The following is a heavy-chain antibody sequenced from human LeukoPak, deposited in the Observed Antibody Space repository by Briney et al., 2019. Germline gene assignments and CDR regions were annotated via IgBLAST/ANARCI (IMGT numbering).Heavy chain of an antibody. CDR2: IYYSGST. CDR3: ARFRGSSWPNRKYYFDY. V-gene: IGHV4-39*07. CDR1: GGSISSSSYY. J-gene: IGHJ4*02. D-gene: IGHD2-15*01. Sequence: SETLSLTCTVSGGSISSSSYYWGWIRQPPGKGLEWIGSIYYSGSTYYNPSLKSRVTISVDTSKNQFSLKLSSVTAADTAVYYCARFRGSSWPNRKYYFDYWGQGILVTVSS.